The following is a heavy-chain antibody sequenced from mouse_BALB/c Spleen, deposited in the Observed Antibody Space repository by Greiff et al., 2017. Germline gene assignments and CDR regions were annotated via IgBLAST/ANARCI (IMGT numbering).Heavy chain of an antibody. D-gene: IGHD1-1*01. J-gene: IGHJ4*01. Sequence: VHLVESGPGLVQPSQSLSITCTVSGFSLTSYGVHWVRQSPGKGLEWLGVIWSGGSTDYNAAFISRLSISKDNSKSQVFFKMNSLQANDTAIYYCARNSYGSRGAMDYWGQGTSVTVSS. CDR1: GFSLTSYG. V-gene: IGHV2-2*02. CDR3: ARNSYGSRGAMDY. CDR2: IWSGGST.